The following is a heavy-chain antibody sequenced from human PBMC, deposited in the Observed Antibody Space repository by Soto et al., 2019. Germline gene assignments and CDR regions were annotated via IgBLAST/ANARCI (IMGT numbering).Heavy chain of an antibody. CDR2: IIPIFGTA. CDR1: GGTFSSYA. J-gene: IGHJ4*02. D-gene: IGHD6-19*01. CDR3: ARVGSPVAGMAY. V-gene: IGHV1-69*01. Sequence: QVQLVQSGAEVKKPGSSVKVSCKASGGTFSSYAISWVRQAPGQGLEWMGGIIPIFGTANYAQKFQGRVTIPADESKRTAYMELSSLRSEDTAVYYCARVGSPVAGMAYWGQGTLVTVSS.